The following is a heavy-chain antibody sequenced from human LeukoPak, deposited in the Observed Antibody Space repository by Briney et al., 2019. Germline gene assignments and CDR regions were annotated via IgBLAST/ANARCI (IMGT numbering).Heavy chain of an antibody. CDR3: VRSNLEWTMGFLRVGAFDI. J-gene: IGHJ3*02. CDR2: IKQDGSEK. D-gene: IGHD3-3*01. CDR1: GFTFSSYW. V-gene: IGHV3-7*01. Sequence: GGSLRLSCAASGFTFSSYWMSWVRQAPGKGLEWVANIKQDGSEKYYVDSVKGRFTISRDNAKNSLYLQMNSLRAEDTAVYYCVRSNLEWTMGFLRVGAFDIWGQGTMVTVSS.